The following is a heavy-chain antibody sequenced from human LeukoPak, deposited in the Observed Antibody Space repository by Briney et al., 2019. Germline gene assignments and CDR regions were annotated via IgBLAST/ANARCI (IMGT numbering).Heavy chain of an antibody. CDR1: GGSFSGYY. D-gene: IGHD6-19*01. CDR3: ARASGWYRRYFDY. Sequence: TSETLSLTCAVYGGSFSGYYWSWLRQPPGKGLEWIGEINHSGSTNYNPSLKSRVTISVDTSKNQFSLKLSPVTAADTAVYYCARASGWYRRYFDYWGQGTLVTVSS. J-gene: IGHJ4*02. V-gene: IGHV4-34*01. CDR2: INHSGST.